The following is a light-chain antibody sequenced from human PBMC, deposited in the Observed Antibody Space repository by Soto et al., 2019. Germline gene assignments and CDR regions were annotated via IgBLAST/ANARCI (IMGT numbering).Light chain of an antibody. CDR1: QSVFHSANNMNY. V-gene: IGKV4-1*01. Sequence: DTVMTQSPDSLAVSLGERATINCKSSQSVFHSANNMNYLAWYQQKPGQSPKLLISWASIRYSGVPDRFSGSGSGTDCTLTINSLQAEDAAVYYCQQFYNSPPYTFGQGTSLEIK. CDR3: QQFYNSPPYT. J-gene: IGKJ2*01. CDR2: WAS.